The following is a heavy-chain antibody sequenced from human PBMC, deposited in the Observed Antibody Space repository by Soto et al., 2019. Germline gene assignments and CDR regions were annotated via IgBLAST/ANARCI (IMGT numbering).Heavy chain of an antibody. J-gene: IGHJ6*02. D-gene: IGHD3-10*01. Sequence: GESLKISCEGSGYRFTSYWIGWVRQMPGKGLEWMGIIYPGDSDIRYSPSLQGQVTISADKSISTAYLQWSSLKASDSAIYYCTRIGDAGRGKYYYSYGLDVWGQGTTVTVSS. CDR1: GYRFTSYW. CDR2: IYPGDSDI. CDR3: TRIGDAGRGKYYYSYGLDV. V-gene: IGHV5-51*01.